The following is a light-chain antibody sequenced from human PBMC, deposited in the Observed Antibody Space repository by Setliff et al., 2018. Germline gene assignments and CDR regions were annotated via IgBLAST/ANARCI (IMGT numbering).Light chain of an antibody. CDR1: SSNIGSNT. J-gene: IGLJ2*01. CDR2: SNN. CDR3: AGWDDSLNGVV. V-gene: IGLV1-44*01. Sequence: QSVLTQPPSASGTPGQRVTISCSGSSSNIGSNTVNWYQQLPGTAPKLLIYSNNQRPSGVPDRFSGSKSGTSASLAISGLQSDDEADYYCAGWDDSLNGVVFGGGTQLT.